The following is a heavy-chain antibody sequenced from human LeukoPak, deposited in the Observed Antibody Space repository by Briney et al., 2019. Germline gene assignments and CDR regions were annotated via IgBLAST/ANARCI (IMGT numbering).Heavy chain of an antibody. Sequence: ASVKVSCKASGYTFTGYYIHWVRQAPGQGLEWMGWINPKNGGTNYAQKFQGRVTMTRDTSISTAYMEVTRLRSDDTAVYYCARETGPSNISSTEFCFEYWGQGTLVTVSS. D-gene: IGHD6-6*01. J-gene: IGHJ4*02. CDR1: GYTFTGYY. CDR3: ARETGPSNISSTEFCFEY. V-gene: IGHV1-2*02. CDR2: INPKNGGT.